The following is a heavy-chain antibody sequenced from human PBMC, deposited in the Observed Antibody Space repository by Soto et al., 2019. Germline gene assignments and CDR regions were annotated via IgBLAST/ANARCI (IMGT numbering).Heavy chain of an antibody. J-gene: IGHJ5*02. CDR2: IYYSGST. CDR3: ARLRWLRNWFDP. D-gene: IGHD5-12*01. Sequence: PSETLSLTCTVSGGSISSYYWSWIRQPPGKGLEWFGYIYYSGSTNYNPSLKSRVTISVDTSKNQFSLKLSSVTAADTAVYYCARLRWLRNWFDPWGQGTLVTVSS. V-gene: IGHV4-59*01. CDR1: GGSISSYY.